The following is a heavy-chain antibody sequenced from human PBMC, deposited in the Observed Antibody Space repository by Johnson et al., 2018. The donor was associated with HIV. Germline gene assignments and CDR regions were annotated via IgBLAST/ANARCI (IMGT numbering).Heavy chain of an antibody. CDR2: ISCDAGKK. CDR3: AGGRKDMEAADGLDNDAFDM. V-gene: IGHV3-30*04. D-gene: IGHD6-13*01. Sequence: QVQLLESGGGVVQPGRSLRIYCAVSEFSLSNYAMHWVRLAPGKGLQWMAVISCDAGKKYYADSVRGRFTISRDISKNTLYLQMDSLRPDDTALYYWAGGRKDMEAADGLDNDAFDMWGQGTLVTVSS. CDR1: EFSLSNYA. J-gene: IGHJ3*02.